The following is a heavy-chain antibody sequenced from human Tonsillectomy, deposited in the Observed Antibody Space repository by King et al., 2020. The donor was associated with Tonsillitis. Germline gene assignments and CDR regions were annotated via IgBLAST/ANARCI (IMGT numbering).Heavy chain of an antibody. V-gene: IGHV3-23*03. CDR1: GFTFSTYA. CDR3: AWGGECSGRYCYSLFAFDV. J-gene: IGHJ3*01. Sequence: VQLVESGGGLIQPGGSLRLSCAASGFTFSTYAMNWVRQAPGKGLEWVSIIYGGGTTTDYADSVKGRFTISRDNSKKTLYLQMNSLRADDTAVYYCAWGGECSGRYCYSLFAFDVWGQGTLVTVSS. CDR2: IYGGGTTT. D-gene: IGHD2-15*01.